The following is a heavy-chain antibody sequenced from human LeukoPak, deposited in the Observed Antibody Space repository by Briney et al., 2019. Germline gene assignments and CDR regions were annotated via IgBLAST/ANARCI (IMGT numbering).Heavy chain of an antibody. V-gene: IGHV5-51*01. CDR3: ARNEGSTFDY. CDR1: GYTFTRYW. CDR2: IYPGDSES. Sequence: GESLKISCKGSGYTFTRYWIGWVRQMPGKGLEWMGIIYPGDSESEYRPSLQGQVTISVDKSINTAYLQWSSLKASDTAIYYCARNEGSTFDYWGQGTLVTVSS. D-gene: IGHD1-1*01. J-gene: IGHJ4*02.